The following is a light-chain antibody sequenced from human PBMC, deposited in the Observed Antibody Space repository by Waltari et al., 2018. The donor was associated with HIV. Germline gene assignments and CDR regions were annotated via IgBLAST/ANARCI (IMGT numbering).Light chain of an antibody. Sequence: DIQLTQSPSSLSASVGDRVTITCQASQDSSNHLNWYQQRPGKAPRLLIYDASNLQTGVPSRFSGSGLGTDFTFTISSLQPEDIATYYCQQYDNLQVTFGGGTKVEIK. V-gene: IGKV1-33*01. CDR2: DAS. J-gene: IGKJ4*01. CDR1: QDSSNH. CDR3: QQYDNLQVT.